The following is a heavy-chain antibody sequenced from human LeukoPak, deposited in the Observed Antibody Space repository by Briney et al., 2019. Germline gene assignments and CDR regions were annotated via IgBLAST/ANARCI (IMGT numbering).Heavy chain of an antibody. Sequence: TLSLTCTVSGGSISSGGYYWSWIQQHPGKGLEWIGYIYYSGSTYYNQSLKSRVTISVDTSKNKFSLKLSSVTAADTAVYYCARAITFPSSVDYWGQGTLATVSA. CDR3: ARAITFPSSVDY. V-gene: IGHV4-31*03. CDR1: GGSISSGGYY. CDR2: IYYSGST. D-gene: IGHD3-16*01. J-gene: IGHJ4*02.